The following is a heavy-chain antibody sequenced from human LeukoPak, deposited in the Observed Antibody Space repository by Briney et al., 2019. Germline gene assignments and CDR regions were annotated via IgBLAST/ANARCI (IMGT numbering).Heavy chain of an antibody. CDR1: GGSISSGSCY. D-gene: IGHD4-17*01. CDR2: IYTSGST. Sequence: SETLSLTCTVSGGSISSGSCYWSWIRQPAGKGLEWIGRIYTSGSTNYNPSLKSRVTISVDTSKNQFSLKLSSVTAADTAVYYCARAGGDYAFDYWGQGTLVTVSS. J-gene: IGHJ4*02. V-gene: IGHV4-61*02. CDR3: ARAGGDYAFDY.